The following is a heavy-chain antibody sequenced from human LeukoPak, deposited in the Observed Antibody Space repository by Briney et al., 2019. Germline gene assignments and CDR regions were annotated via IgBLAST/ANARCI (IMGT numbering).Heavy chain of an antibody. CDR2: IYYSGST. J-gene: IGHJ3*02. CDR3: ARYCSGGSCYSNSGTRRSQAGQARDAFDI. D-gene: IGHD2-15*01. V-gene: IGHV4-39*01. Sequence: KPSETLSLTCTVSGGSISSSSYYWGWIRQPPGKGLEWIGSIYYSGSTYYNPSLKSRVTISVDTSKNQFSLKLSSVTAADTAVYYCARYCSGGSCYSNSGTRRSQAGQARDAFDIWGQGTMVTVSS. CDR1: GGSISSSSYY.